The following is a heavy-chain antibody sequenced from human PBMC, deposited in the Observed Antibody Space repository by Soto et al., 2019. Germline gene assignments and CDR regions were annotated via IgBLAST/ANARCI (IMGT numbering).Heavy chain of an antibody. J-gene: IGHJ4*02. D-gene: IGHD6-19*01. Sequence: GGSLRLSCAASGFTFSSYGMHWVRQAPGKGLEWVAVISYDGSNKYYADSVKGRFTISRDNSKNTLYLQMNSLRAEDTAVYYCAKDTIAVAPTFDYWGQGTLVTVPS. CDR1: GFTFSSYG. V-gene: IGHV3-30*18. CDR3: AKDTIAVAPTFDY. CDR2: ISYDGSNK.